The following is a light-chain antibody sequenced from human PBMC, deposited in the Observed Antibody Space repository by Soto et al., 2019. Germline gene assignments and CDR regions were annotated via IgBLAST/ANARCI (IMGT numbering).Light chain of an antibody. V-gene: IGLV2-11*01. J-gene: IGLJ3*02. Sequence: QSALTQPRSVSGSPGQSVTISCTGTNNDVGGYNYVSWYQQQPGKAPKLIIYDVTKRPSGVPDRLSGSKSGNTASLTISGLQADDDADYYCSSYAGSYTLVFGGGTKLTVL. CDR2: DVT. CDR3: SSYAGSYTLV. CDR1: NNDVGGYNY.